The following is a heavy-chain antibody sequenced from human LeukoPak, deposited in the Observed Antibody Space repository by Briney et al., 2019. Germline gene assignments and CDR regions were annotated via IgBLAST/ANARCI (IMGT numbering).Heavy chain of an antibody. V-gene: IGHV1-2*02. CDR1: GYTFTGYY. Sequence: ASVKLSCKASGYTFTGYYIHWVRQAPGQGLEWMGWINPNSGGTNYAQKFQGRVTMTRDTSISTAYMELSRLRSDDTAVYYCARDGPTSMALLYYYYMDVWGKGTTVTVSS. D-gene: IGHD2/OR15-2a*01. CDR3: ARDGPTSMALLYYYYMDV. CDR2: INPNSGGT. J-gene: IGHJ6*03.